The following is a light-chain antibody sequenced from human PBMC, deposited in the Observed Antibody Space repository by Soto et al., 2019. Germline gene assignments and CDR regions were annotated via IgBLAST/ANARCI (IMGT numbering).Light chain of an antibody. J-gene: IGKJ1*01. CDR1: QSVSSN. CDR2: GAS. CDR3: HQYGSTGT. V-gene: IGKV3-15*01. Sequence: EIVMTQSPATLSVSPGERATLSCRASQSVSSNLAWYQQKPGHAPRLLIYGASTRATGIPASFSGSGSGTDFTLTISSLEPEDFAVYYCHQYGSTGTFGQGTKVDIK.